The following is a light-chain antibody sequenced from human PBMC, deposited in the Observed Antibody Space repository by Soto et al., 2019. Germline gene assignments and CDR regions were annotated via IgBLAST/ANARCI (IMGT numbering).Light chain of an antibody. CDR1: QGVSRY. V-gene: IGKV3-11*01. CDR3: QQRSNWIT. J-gene: IGKJ5*01. CDR2: DIS. Sequence: EIALTQSPATLSLSPGEIATLYFRASQGVSRYLAWYQQKPGQAPRLLIYDISYRPTGIPARFSGSGSGTDFTLTISSLEPEDFAVYYCQQRSNWITFGQGTRLEIK.